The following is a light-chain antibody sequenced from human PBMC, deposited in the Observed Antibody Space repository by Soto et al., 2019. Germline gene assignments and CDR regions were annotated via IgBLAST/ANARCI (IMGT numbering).Light chain of an antibody. CDR3: SSYTDSTDYV. J-gene: IGLJ1*01. CDR2: QVT. Sequence: QSVLTQPASVSGSPGQSITISCTGTSSDIAIYNFVSWYQQHPGKAPRLMIFQVTNRPSGVSTRFSGSKSGNTASLTISGLQAEDEADYCCSSYTDSTDYVFGTGTKVTVL. V-gene: IGLV2-14*01. CDR1: SSDIAIYNF.